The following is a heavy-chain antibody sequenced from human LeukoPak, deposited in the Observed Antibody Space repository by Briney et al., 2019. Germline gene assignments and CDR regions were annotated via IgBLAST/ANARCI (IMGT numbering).Heavy chain of an antibody. V-gene: IGHV4-39*07. CDR3: AREEELVDY. Sequence: SETLSLTCTVSGGSISSSSYYWGWIRQPPGKGLEWIGSIYYSGSTYYNPSLKSRVTISVDTSKNQFSLKLSSVTAADTAVYYCAREEELVDYWGQGTLVTVSS. CDR2: IYYSGST. D-gene: IGHD1-26*01. J-gene: IGHJ4*02. CDR1: GGSISSSSYY.